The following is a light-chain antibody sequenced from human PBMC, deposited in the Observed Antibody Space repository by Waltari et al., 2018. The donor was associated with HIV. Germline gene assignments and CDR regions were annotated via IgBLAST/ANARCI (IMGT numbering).Light chain of an antibody. CDR3: QQRTNWHT. Sequence: EVVLTQSPATLSLSPGERVTLSCRASQNIWRYLAWYQQKPGQAPRLPIYDGSNRATGIPARFSGSGSGTDFTLTISSLEPEDFAVYYCQQRTNWHTFGQGTKLEI. CDR2: DGS. V-gene: IGKV3-11*01. CDR1: QNIWRY. J-gene: IGKJ2*01.